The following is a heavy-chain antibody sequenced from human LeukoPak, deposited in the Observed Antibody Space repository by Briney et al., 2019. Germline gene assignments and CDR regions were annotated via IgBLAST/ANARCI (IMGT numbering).Heavy chain of an antibody. D-gene: IGHD3-22*01. CDR3: ARGAYYYDSSGYRVGKFFDY. J-gene: IGHJ4*02. Sequence: GASVKVSCKASGYTFTSYDINWVRQATGQGLEWMGWMNPNSGNTGYAQKFQGRVTMTRNTSISTAYMELSSLRSEDTAVYYCARGAYYYDSSGYRVGKFFDYWGQGTLVTVSS. CDR1: GYTFTSYD. CDR2: MNPNSGNT. V-gene: IGHV1-8*01.